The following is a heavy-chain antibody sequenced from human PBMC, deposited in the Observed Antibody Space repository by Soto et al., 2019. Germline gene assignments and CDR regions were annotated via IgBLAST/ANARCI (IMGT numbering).Heavy chain of an antibody. CDR1: GFTVSSNY. CDR3: GSRYSDGQRVDY. CDR2: IYSGGST. J-gene: IGHJ4*02. Sequence: EAQLVESGGGLIQPGGSLRLSCAASGFTVSSNYMSWVSQAPGKGLEWVSVIYSGGSTYYADSVKGRFTISRDNSKNTLYLQMNSLRAEDTAVYYCGSRYSDGQRVDYWGQGTLVTVSS. D-gene: IGHD5-18*01. V-gene: IGHV3-53*01.